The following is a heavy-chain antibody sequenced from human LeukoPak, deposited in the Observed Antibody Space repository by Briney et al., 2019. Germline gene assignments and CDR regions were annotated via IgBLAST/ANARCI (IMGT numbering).Heavy chain of an antibody. CDR3: ARDGASLIDY. Sequence: GGSLRLSCAAPGFTFSSYGMHWVRQAPGKGLEWVAVIWYDGSNKYYADSVKGRFTISRDNSKNTLYLQMNSLRAEDTAVYYCARDGASLIDYWGQGTLVTVSS. V-gene: IGHV3-33*01. CDR2: IWYDGSNK. D-gene: IGHD3-16*01. CDR1: GFTFSSYG. J-gene: IGHJ4*02.